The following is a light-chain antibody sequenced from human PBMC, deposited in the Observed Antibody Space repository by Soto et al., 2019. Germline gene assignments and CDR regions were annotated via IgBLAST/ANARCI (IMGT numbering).Light chain of an antibody. CDR1: QSVYSDY. J-gene: IGKJ4*01. CDR3: HQYGDSHT. CDR2: GAS. V-gene: IGKV3-20*01. Sequence: EIVLTQSPGTQSLSPGERATLSCRASQSVYSDYLAWYQQKPGQAPRLLIYGASIRASGIPDRFSGSGSGTDFTLTISSLEPEDFAVYYCHQYGDSHTFGGGTKVEIK.